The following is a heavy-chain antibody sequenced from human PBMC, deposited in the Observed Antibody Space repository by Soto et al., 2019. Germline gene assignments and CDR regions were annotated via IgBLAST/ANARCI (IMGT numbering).Heavy chain of an antibody. CDR1: GGTFSSYA. CDR3: AKDANYDSLTGSYGMDV. D-gene: IGHD3-9*01. CDR2: IIPIFGTA. Sequence: ASVKVSCKASGGTFSSYAISWVRQAPGQGLEWMGGIIPIFGTANYAQKFQGRVTITADKSTSTAYMELSSLRSEDTALYYCAKDANYDSLTGSYGMDVWGQGTTVTVSS. J-gene: IGHJ6*02. V-gene: IGHV1-69*06.